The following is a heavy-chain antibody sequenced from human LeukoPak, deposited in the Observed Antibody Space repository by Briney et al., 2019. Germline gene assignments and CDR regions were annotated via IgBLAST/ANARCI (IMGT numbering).Heavy chain of an antibody. J-gene: IGHJ6*02. Sequence: GGSLRLSCAASGFTFSSYSMTWVRQAPGKGLEWVSYISSSSSTIYYADSVKGRFTISRDSAKNSLYLQMNSLRDEDTAVYYCARELRWDYYYGMDVWGQGTTVTVSS. V-gene: IGHV3-48*02. D-gene: IGHD5-24*01. CDR1: GFTFSSYS. CDR2: ISSSSSTI. CDR3: ARELRWDYYYGMDV.